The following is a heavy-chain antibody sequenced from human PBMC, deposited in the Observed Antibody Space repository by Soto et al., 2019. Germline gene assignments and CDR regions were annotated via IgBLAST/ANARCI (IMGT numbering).Heavy chain of an antibody. V-gene: IGHV3-30-3*01. J-gene: IGHJ4*02. Sequence: QVQLVESGGGVVQPGRSLRLSCAASGFTFSSYAMHWVRQAPGKGLEWVAVISYDGCNKYYADSVKGRFTISRDNSKNMLYLQMNSLRAEDTAVCYCARGRGGYVTGIDYWGQGTLVTVSS. CDR3: ARGRGGYVTGIDY. D-gene: IGHD5-12*01. CDR1: GFTFSSYA. CDR2: ISYDGCNK.